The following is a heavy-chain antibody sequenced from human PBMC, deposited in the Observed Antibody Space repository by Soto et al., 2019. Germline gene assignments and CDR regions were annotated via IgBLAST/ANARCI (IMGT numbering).Heavy chain of an antibody. V-gene: IGHV3-23*01. CDR1: GFSFSRYV. J-gene: IGHJ4*02. CDR3: AKVSGDQLLSTFDY. Sequence: GGSLRLSCAASGFSFSRYVMSWVRRAPGKGLEWVSVMSGSGGSTYYADSVKGRFTISRDNSKDTLYFQMNSLRAEDTAVYYCAKVSGDQLLSTFDYWGQGTLVTVSS. CDR2: MSGSGGST. D-gene: IGHD2-2*01.